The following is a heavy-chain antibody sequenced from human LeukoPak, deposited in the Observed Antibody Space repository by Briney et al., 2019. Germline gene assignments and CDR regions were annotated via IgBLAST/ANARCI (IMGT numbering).Heavy chain of an antibody. CDR1: GFTFSSYA. Sequence: PGGSLRLSCSASGFTFSSYAMHWVRQAPGKGLEYVSGISSNGGSKYYADAVKGRFTISRDNSKNTLYLQMSSLRAEDTAVYYCVKDRRVQLERRDYWGQGTLVTVSS. J-gene: IGHJ4*02. V-gene: IGHV3-64D*09. D-gene: IGHD1-1*01. CDR2: ISSNGGSK. CDR3: VKDRRVQLERRDY.